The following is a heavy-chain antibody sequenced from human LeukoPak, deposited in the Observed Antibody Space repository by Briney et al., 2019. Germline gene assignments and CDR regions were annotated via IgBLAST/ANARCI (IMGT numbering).Heavy chain of an antibody. V-gene: IGHV4-39*01. CDR1: GGSISSSSYY. D-gene: IGHD6-13*01. J-gene: IGHJ4*02. CDR3: ASSGSSWYEGDFDY. CDR2: IYYSGST. Sequence: SEILSLTCTVSGGSISSSSYYWGWIRQPPGKGLEWIGSIYYSGSTYYNPSLKSRVTISVDTSKNRFSLKLSSVTAADTAVYYCASSGSSWYEGDFDYWGQGTLVTVSS.